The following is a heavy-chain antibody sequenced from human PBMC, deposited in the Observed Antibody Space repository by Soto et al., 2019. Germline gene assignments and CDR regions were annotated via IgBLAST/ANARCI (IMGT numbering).Heavy chain of an antibody. CDR1: GFTFSSYA. Sequence: GGSLRLSCSASGFTFSSYAMHWVRQAPGKGLEYVSAISSNGGSTYYADSVKGRFTISRDNSKNTLYLQMSSLRAEDTAVYYCARDGETRYYDFWSGYYRTYYFDYWGQGTLVTVSS. CDR3: ARDGETRYYDFWSGYYRTYYFDY. D-gene: IGHD3-3*01. J-gene: IGHJ4*02. V-gene: IGHV3-64D*06. CDR2: ISSNGGST.